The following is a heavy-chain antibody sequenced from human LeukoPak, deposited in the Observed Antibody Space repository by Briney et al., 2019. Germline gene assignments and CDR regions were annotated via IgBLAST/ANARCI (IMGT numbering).Heavy chain of an antibody. V-gene: IGHV3-21*01. J-gene: IGHJ5*02. CDR3: ARGQQQLVRRFDP. D-gene: IGHD6-13*01. CDR2: ISSSSSYI. Sequence: GGSLRLSCAASGFTFSSYSMNWVRQAPGKGLEWVSSISSSSSYIYYADSVKGRFTISRDNAKNSLYLQMNSLRVEDTAVYYCARGQQQLVRRFDPWGQGTLVTVSS. CDR1: GFTFSSYS.